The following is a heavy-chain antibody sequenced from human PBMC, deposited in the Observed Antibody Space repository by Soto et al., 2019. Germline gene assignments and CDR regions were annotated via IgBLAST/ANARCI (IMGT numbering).Heavy chain of an antibody. CDR2: IYSGGST. CDR1: GFNVNSNY. Sequence: GGSLRLSCAASGFNVNSNYMSWVRQAPGKGLEWVSVIYSGGSTYYADSVKGRFTISRHNSKNTLYLQMNSLRAEDTAVYYCARLITGNDAFDIWGQGTMVTVSS. V-gene: IGHV3-53*04. CDR3: ARLITGNDAFDI. D-gene: IGHD1-20*01. J-gene: IGHJ3*02.